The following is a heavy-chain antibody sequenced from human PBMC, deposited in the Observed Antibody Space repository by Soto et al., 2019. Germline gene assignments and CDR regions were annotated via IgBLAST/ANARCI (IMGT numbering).Heavy chain of an antibody. CDR2: VSSGGST. CDR3: AKRRGAGGLFAY. V-gene: IGHV3-23*01. J-gene: IGHJ4*02. Sequence: WGSLRFPCAASGFTYNNYDIRCVRNTPGKRLEWLFVVSSGGSTYYAEAVTGRFTVSRDNSKKTLSLQINSLRADYTAVYYCAKRRGAGGLFAYWGQGALVTVSS. D-gene: IGHD2-15*01. CDR1: GFTYNNYD.